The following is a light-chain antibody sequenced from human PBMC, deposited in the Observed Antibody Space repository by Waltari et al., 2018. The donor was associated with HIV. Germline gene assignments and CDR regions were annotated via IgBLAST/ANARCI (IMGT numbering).Light chain of an antibody. CDR1: SSDIGSYNY. J-gene: IGLJ2*01. CDR3: SSFTTSNTLL. CDR2: EVN. Sequence: QSALTQPASVSGSPGQSITVSCTGTSSDIGSYNYASWYQQTPGTAPKLVIYEVNNRPSGISNRFSGSKSGTTASLTISGLQTEDEAHYYCSSFTTSNTLLFGGGTKVTVL. V-gene: IGLV2-14*01.